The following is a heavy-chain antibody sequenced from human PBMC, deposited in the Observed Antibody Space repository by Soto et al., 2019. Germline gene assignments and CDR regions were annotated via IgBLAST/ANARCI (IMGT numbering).Heavy chain of an antibody. V-gene: IGHV4-39*01. Sequence: HLQLQESGPGLVKPSETLSLTCTVSGDSISSSNYYWGWIRQPPGKGLEWIANIYYSGITYCNPSLNSRVAISVNTSKNQFSLKLSSVSAADTAIYYCARSNSGYYKWFDPWGQGTLVTVSS. CDR3: ARSNSGYYKWFDP. J-gene: IGHJ5*02. CDR1: GDSISSSNYY. D-gene: IGHD3-22*01. CDR2: IYYSGIT.